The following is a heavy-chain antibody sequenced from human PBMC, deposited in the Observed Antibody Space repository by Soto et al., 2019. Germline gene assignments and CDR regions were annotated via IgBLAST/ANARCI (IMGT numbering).Heavy chain of an antibody. V-gene: IGHV1-69*01. CDR3: ARGGSIAARGNYYYGMDV. CDR1: GGTFSSYA. D-gene: IGHD6-6*01. CDR2: IIPIFGTA. J-gene: IGHJ6*02. Sequence: QVQPVQSGAEVKKPGSSVKVSCKASGGTFSSYAISWVRQAPGQGLEWMGGIIPIFGTANYAQKFQGRVTITADESTSTAYMELSSLRSEDTAVYYCARGGSIAARGNYYYGMDVWGQGTTVTVSS.